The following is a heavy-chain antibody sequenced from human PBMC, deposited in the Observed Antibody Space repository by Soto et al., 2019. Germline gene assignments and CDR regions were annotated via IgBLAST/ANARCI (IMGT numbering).Heavy chain of an antibody. Sequence: EVQLVESGGGLVKPGGSLRLSCAASGFTFSRYSMNWVRQAPGKGLEWVSSISSSSSYIYYADSVKGRFTISRDNAKNSLYLQMNSLRAEDTAVYYCAINPDIVAVPAAIGGENWFDPWGQGTLVTVSS. D-gene: IGHD2-2*02. CDR3: AINPDIVAVPAAIGGENWFDP. CDR2: ISSSSSYI. CDR1: GFTFSRYS. J-gene: IGHJ5*02. V-gene: IGHV3-21*01.